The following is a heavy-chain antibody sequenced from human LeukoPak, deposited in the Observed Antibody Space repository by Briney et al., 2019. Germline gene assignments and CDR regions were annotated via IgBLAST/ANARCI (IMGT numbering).Heavy chain of an antibody. CDR1: GGTFSSYA. J-gene: IGHJ4*02. CDR2: IIPIFGTA. D-gene: IGHD3-10*01. CDR3: AFGNLWFGDLLYYFDY. Sequence: ASVKVSCKASGGTFSSYAISWVRQAPGQGLEWMGGIIPIFGTANYAQKFQGRVTITTDESTSTAYMKLSSLRSEDTAVYYCAFGNLWFGDLLYYFDYWGQGTLVTVSS. V-gene: IGHV1-69*05.